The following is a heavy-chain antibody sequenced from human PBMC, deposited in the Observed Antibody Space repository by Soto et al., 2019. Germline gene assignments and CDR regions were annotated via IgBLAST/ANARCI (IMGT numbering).Heavy chain of an antibody. CDR2: VTANGGST. D-gene: IGHD2-21*02. J-gene: IGHJ6*02. CDR1: GFTFSVYA. CDR3: ASLGVGDWANYYYYYGMDV. Sequence: GGSLRLSCAATGFTFSVYAMTWVRQAPGKGLEWVSAVTANGGSTYSADSVRGRFTISRDNSKNTLFLQMNSLRAEDTAVYYCASLGVGDWANYYYYYGMDVWGQGTTVTVSS. V-gene: IGHV3-23*01.